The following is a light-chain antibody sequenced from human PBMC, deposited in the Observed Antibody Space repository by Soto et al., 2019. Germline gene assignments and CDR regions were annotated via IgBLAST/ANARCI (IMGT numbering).Light chain of an antibody. CDR3: QQYNSILS. V-gene: IGKV1-13*02. CDR2: DAS. J-gene: IGKJ4*01. CDR1: QGIRDD. Sequence: AIQMTQSPASLAASVGGRVNITCRASQGIRDDLGWYQQKPGKAPNLLIYDASSLEIGVPSSFSGSGSGTEFTLTISSMKPDDFATYYCQQYNSILSFGGGTKVDIK.